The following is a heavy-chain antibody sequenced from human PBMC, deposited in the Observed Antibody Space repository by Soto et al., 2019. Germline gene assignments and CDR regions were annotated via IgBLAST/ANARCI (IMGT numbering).Heavy chain of an antibody. J-gene: IGHJ4*02. CDR1: GFTVSSNY. Sequence: GVSLRLSCAASGFTVSSNYMSWVRQAPGKGLEWVSVIYSGGSTYYADSVKGRFTISRDNSKNTLYLQMNSLRAEDTAVYYCARERRSSWYCRDYWGQGTRVTVSS. D-gene: IGHD6-13*01. V-gene: IGHV3-53*01. CDR2: IYSGGST. CDR3: ARERRSSWYCRDY.